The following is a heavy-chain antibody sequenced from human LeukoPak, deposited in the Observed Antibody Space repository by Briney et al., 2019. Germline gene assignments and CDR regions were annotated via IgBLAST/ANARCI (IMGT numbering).Heavy chain of an antibody. D-gene: IGHD3/OR15-3a*01. CDR2: FYYSGST. Sequence: SETLSLTCTVSGDSISSSNYYWGWIRQPPGKGLQWIGNFYYSGSTYYNASLKSRVSISVDTSKNQFSLRLTSVTAADTAVYYCARQTGSGLFILPGGQGTLVTVSS. J-gene: IGHJ4*02. CDR1: GDSISSSNYY. V-gene: IGHV4-39*01. CDR3: ARQTGSGLFILP.